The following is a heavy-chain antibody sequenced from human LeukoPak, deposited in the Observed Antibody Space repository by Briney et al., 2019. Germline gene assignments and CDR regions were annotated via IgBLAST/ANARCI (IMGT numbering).Heavy chain of an antibody. V-gene: IGHV1-8*01. CDR1: GYTFTSYD. D-gene: IGHD6-13*01. J-gene: IGHJ4*02. Sequence: ASVKVSCTASGYTFTSYDINWVRQATGQGLEWMGWMNPNSGNTGYAQKFQGRVTMTRNTSISTAYMELSSLRSEDTAVYYCARVREGWAAADYWGQGTLVTVSS. CDR3: ARVREGWAAADY. CDR2: MNPNSGNT.